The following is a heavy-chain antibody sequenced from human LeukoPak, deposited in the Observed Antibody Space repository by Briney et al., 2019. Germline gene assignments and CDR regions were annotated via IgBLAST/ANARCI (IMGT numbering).Heavy chain of an antibody. V-gene: IGHV1-69*04. J-gene: IGHJ4*02. D-gene: IGHD3-10*01. CDR1: GGTFSSYA. Sequence: SVKVSCKASGGTFSSYAISWVRQAPGQGLEWMGRIIPILGIANYAQKFQGRVTITADKSTSTAYMELSSLRSEDTAVYYCARDRPEGLLRFGELLRYYFDYWGQGTLVTVSS. CDR2: IIPILGIA. CDR3: ARDRPEGLLRFGELLRYYFDY.